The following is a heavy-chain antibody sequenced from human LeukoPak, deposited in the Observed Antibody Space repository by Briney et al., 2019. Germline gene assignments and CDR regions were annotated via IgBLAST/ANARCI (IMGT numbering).Heavy chain of an antibody. CDR1: GGSISSSSYY. CDR3: ARSLERYFDWYGTYYYMDV. J-gene: IGHJ6*03. CDR2: IYYSGST. V-gene: IGHV4-39*07. D-gene: IGHD3-9*01. Sequence: PSETLSLTCTVSGGSISSSSYYWGWIRQPPGKGLEWIGSIYYSGSTYYNPSLKSRVTISVDTSKNQFSLKLSSVTAADTAVYYCARSLERYFDWYGTYYYMDVWGKGTTVTVSS.